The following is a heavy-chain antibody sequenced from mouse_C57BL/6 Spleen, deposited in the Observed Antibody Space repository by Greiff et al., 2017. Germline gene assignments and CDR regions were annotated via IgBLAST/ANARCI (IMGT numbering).Heavy chain of an antibody. V-gene: IGHV1-82*01. D-gene: IGHD3-2*02. Sequence: QVQLQQSGPELVKPGASVKISCKASGYAFSSSWMNWVKQRPGKGLEWIGRIYPGDGDTNYNGKFKGKATLTADKSSSTAYMQLSSLTSEDSAVYFCAREGAQANFDYWGKGTTLTVSS. J-gene: IGHJ2*01. CDR2: IYPGDGDT. CDR3: AREGAQANFDY. CDR1: GYAFSSSW.